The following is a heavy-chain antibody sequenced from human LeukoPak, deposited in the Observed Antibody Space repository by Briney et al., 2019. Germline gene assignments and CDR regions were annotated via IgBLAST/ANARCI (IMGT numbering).Heavy chain of an antibody. CDR1: GYTFTSYD. D-gene: IGHD3-10*01. V-gene: IGHV1-8*01. CDR3: ARYYYGSGSYPHYGMDV. CDR2: MNPNSGNT. Sequence: GASVKVSCKASGYTFTSYDINWVRQATGQGLEWMGWMNPNSGNTGYAQKFQGRVTMTRNTSISTAYMELSSLRSEDTAVYYCARYYYGSGSYPHYGMDVWGQGTTVTVSS. J-gene: IGHJ6*02.